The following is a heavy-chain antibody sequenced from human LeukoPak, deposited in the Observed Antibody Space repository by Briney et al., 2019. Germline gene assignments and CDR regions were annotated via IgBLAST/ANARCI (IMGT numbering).Heavy chain of an antibody. J-gene: IGHJ4*03. CDR3: ARHCCFDS. V-gene: IGHV5-51*01. CDR1: GFTFTTYS. CDR2: IYAGDSTT. Sequence: GSSLLTSTKGSGFTFTTYSFAWVRQLRGKGLEWMGVIYAGDSTTRSSPSFQGQVTISVAKSISTVYLRWNSLKASDSAIYYCARHCCFDSWGQGTLVTVSS.